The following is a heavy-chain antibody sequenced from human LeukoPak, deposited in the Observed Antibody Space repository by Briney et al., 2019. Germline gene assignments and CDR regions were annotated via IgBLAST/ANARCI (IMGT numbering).Heavy chain of an antibody. D-gene: IGHD3-10*02. Sequence: GGSLRLSCAASGCTFSSYSMNWVRQAPGKGLEWVSSISSSSSYIYYADSVKGRFTISRDNAKNSLYLQMNSLRAEDTAVYYCARDGAMFHFDYWGQGTLVTVSS. CDR1: GCTFSSYS. V-gene: IGHV3-21*01. CDR3: ARDGAMFHFDY. CDR2: ISSSSSYI. J-gene: IGHJ4*02.